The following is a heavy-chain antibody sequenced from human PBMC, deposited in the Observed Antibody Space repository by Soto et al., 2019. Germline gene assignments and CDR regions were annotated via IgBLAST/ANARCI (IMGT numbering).Heavy chain of an antibody. V-gene: IGHV4-30-2*01. CDR2: IYHSGST. CDR3: ARVWGGSNGFDP. D-gene: IGHD3-16*01. CDR1: GGSISSGGYS. Sequence: QLQLQESGSGLVKPSQTLSLTCAVSGGSISSGGYSWSWIRQPPGKGLEWIGYIYHSGSTSYNPSLKSRVTIAVDRSKTQFSLKLSSVTAADTAVYYCARVWGGSNGFDPWGQGTLVTVSS. J-gene: IGHJ5*02.